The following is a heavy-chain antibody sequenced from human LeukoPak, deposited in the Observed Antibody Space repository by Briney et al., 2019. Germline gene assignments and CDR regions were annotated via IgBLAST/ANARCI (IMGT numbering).Heavy chain of an antibody. D-gene: IGHD4-23*01. CDR2: INGDGSST. Sequence: PGGSLRLSCAASGLSFSDYWMQWVRQAPGKGLVWVSRINGDGSSTSYADSVKGRFTISRDNAKKTMYLQMNSLRAEDTAVYYCARDGYGGTCDYWGQGTLVTVSS. CDR1: GLSFSDYW. J-gene: IGHJ4*02. V-gene: IGHV3-74*01. CDR3: ARDGYGGTCDY.